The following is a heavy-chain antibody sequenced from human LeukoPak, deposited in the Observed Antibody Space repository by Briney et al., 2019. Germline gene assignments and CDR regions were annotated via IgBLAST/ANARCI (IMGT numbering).Heavy chain of an antibody. J-gene: IGHJ4*02. CDR2: IRYDGSNK. D-gene: IGHD2-2*01. CDR1: GFTFSSYG. V-gene: IGHV3-30*02. Sequence: PGGSLRLSCAASGFTFSSYGMHWVRQAPGKGLEWVAFIRYDGSNKYYADSVKGRFTISRDNAKNSLYLQMNSLRAEDTAVYYCARDKRDREAIPFSIVVVPAALDYWGQGTLVTVSS. CDR3: ARDKRDREAIPFSIVVVPAALDY.